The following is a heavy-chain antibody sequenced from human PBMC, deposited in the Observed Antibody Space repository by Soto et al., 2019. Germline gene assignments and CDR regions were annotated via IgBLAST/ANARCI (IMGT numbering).Heavy chain of an antibody. CDR3: ARDYGYSYGSDY. Sequence: QVQLVESGGGVVQPERSLRLSCAASGFTFSSYGMHWVRQAPGKGLEWVAVIWYDGSNKYYADSVKGRFTISRDNSKNTLYLQMNSLRAEDTAVYYCARDYGYSYGSDYWGQGTLVTVSS. CDR1: GFTFSSYG. V-gene: IGHV3-33*01. CDR2: IWYDGSNK. D-gene: IGHD5-18*01. J-gene: IGHJ4*02.